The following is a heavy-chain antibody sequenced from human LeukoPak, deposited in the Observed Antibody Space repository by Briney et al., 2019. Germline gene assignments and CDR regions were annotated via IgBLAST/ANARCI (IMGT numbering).Heavy chain of an antibody. V-gene: IGHV3-9*01. CDR2: ISWNSGSI. J-gene: IGHJ4*02. Sequence: AGGSLRLSCAASGFTFDDYAMHWVRQAPGKGLEWVSGISWNSGSIGYADSVKGRFTISRDNAKNSLYLQMNSLRAEDTALYYCAKGPSYYDSSGYYSWGQGTLVTVSS. CDR1: GFTFDDYA. CDR3: AKGPSYYDSSGYYS. D-gene: IGHD3-22*01.